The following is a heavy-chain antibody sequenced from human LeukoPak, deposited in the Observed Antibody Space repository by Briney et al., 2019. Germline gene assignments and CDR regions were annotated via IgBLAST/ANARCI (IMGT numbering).Heavy chain of an antibody. V-gene: IGHV3-73*01. CDR3: TSIYCSSTSCYCY. CDR1: GFTFSGSA. Sequence: PGGSLRLSCAASGFTFSGSAMHWVRQASGKGLEWVGRIRSKANSYATAYAASVKGRFTISRDDSKNTAYLQMNSPKTEDTAVYYCTSIYCSSTSCYCYWGQGTLVTVSS. CDR2: IRSKANSYAT. J-gene: IGHJ4*02. D-gene: IGHD2-2*01.